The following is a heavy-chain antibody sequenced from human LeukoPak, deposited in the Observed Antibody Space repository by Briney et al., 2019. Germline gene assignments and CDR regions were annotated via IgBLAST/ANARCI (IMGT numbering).Heavy chain of an antibody. CDR3: ARGYYDSSGYPGAFDI. CDR1: GGSISSSSYY. Sequence: SETLSLTCTVSGGSISSSSYYWGWIRQPPGKGLEWIGSIYYSGSTYYNPSLKSRVTISVDTSKNQFSLKLSSVTAADTAVYYCARGYYDSSGYPGAFDIWGQGTMVTVSS. J-gene: IGHJ3*02. D-gene: IGHD3-22*01. CDR2: IYYSGST. V-gene: IGHV4-39*07.